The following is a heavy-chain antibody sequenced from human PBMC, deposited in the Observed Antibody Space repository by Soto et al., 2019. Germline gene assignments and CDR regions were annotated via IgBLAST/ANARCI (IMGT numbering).Heavy chain of an antibody. V-gene: IGHV1-2*04. D-gene: IGHD1-20*01. J-gene: IGHJ6*02. CDR2: INPNSGGT. Sequence: GASVKVSCKASGYTFTGYDMHWVRQAPGQGLEWMGWINPNSGGTNYAQKFQGWVTMTRDTSISTAYMELSRLRSDDTAVYYCAREVMYNWNRYYYGMDVSAQGTTVPVSS. CDR1: GYTFTGYD. CDR3: AREVMYNWNRYYYGMDV.